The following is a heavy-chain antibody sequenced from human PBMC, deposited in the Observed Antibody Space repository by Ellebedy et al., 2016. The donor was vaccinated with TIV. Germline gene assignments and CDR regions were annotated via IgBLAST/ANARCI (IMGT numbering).Heavy chain of an antibody. CDR2: INAGSGTT. CDR3: ARDRFGDYDFDF. Sequence: AASVKVSCKASGYTFTNYPIQWVRQAPGQGLEWMGWINAGSGTTKYSQKFEGRVTITRDTSATTAYMELRSLTSADTAVYYCARDRFGDYDFDFWGQGALVTISS. CDR1: GYTFTNYP. D-gene: IGHD4-17*01. V-gene: IGHV1-3*01. J-gene: IGHJ4*02.